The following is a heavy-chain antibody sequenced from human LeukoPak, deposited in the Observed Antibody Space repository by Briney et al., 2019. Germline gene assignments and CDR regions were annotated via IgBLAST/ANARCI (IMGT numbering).Heavy chain of an antibody. J-gene: IGHJ4*02. D-gene: IGHD3-22*01. CDR2: IYTSGST. V-gene: IGHV4-4*07. Sequence: SETLSLTCTVSGGSISSYYWSWIRQPAGKGLEWIGRIYTSGSTNYNPPLKSRVTMSVDTSKNQFSLKLSSVTAADTAVYYCARDKYYYDSSGYYALDYWGQGTLVTVSS. CDR1: GGSISSYY. CDR3: ARDKYYYDSSGYYALDY.